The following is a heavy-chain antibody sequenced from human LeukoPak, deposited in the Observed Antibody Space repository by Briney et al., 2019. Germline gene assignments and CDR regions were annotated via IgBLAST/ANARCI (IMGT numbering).Heavy chain of an antibody. D-gene: IGHD3-10*01. V-gene: IGHV3-23*01. CDR1: GFTFSSYA. J-gene: IGHJ4*02. Sequence: PGGSLRLSCAASGFTFSSYAMSWVRQAPGKGLEWVSAISGSGGSTYYADSVKGRFTISRDNSKNTLYLQMNSLRAEDTAVYYCAKPRLWFGEFLYYFDYWGQGILVTVSS. CDR2: ISGSGGST. CDR3: AKPRLWFGEFLYYFDY.